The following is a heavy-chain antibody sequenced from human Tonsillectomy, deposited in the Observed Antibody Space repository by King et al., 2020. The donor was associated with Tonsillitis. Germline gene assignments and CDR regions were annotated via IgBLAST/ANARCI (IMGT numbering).Heavy chain of an antibody. CDR1: GGTFSSHA. CDR3: SRDRWPYYYDSSGYYQSFDY. Sequence: QLVQSGAEVKKPGYSVKVSCKASGGTFSSHAISWVRQAPGQGLEWMGGIIPIFGTANYAQKFKGRVTITADESTSTAYIELSSLRPEDTAVYYWSRDRWPYYYDSSGYYQSFDYWGQGTLVTVSS. CDR2: IIPIFGTA. D-gene: IGHD3-22*01. J-gene: IGHJ4*02. V-gene: IGHV1-69*12.